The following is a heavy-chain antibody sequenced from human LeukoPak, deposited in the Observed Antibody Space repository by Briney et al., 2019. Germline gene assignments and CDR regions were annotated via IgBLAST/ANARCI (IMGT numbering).Heavy chain of an antibody. Sequence: ASVNVSCKASVGTFSSYAISGVRQAPAQGREWMGGIISIFCTANYAQKCQRRVTITTDESTSRAYMELSSLRSEDTPVYYCAGSYSGYDLAYFDYWGQGTLVTVSS. D-gene: IGHD5-12*01. CDR1: VGTFSSYA. CDR3: AGSYSGYDLAYFDY. CDR2: IISIFCTA. J-gene: IGHJ4*02. V-gene: IGHV1-69*05.